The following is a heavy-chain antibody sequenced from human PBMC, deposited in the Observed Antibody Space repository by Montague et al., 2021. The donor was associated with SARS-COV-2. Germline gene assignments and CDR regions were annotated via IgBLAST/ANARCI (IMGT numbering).Heavy chain of an antibody. V-gene: IGHV4-34*01. CDR1: GGSFSVYY. Sequence: SETLSLTCAVSGGSFSVYYWSWTRLPPGKGLEWIGVINHSGSTXXXPSXKGRVTISSDTSKNQISLTLNFVAVADTAGYFCVVVVPGMRPRSDYWGQGTLVTVSS. CDR2: INHSGST. J-gene: IGHJ4*02. D-gene: IGHD3-22*01. CDR3: VVVVPGMRPRSDY.